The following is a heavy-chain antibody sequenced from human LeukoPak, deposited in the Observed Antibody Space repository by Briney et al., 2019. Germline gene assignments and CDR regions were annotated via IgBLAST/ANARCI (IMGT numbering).Heavy chain of an antibody. J-gene: IGHJ4*02. V-gene: IGHV3-33*01. CDR3: XXDXXYTNGHPFDY. CDR2: TWYDGSNK. CDR1: GFTFSSFR. D-gene: IGHD2-8*01. Sequence: GGSLRLSCAASGFTFSSFRMPWVRQAPGKGREWVALTWYDGSNKYYAHSVKGRFTISRDNAKSTLYLQMDSLRGEDPAHYYXXXDXXYTNGHPFDYWGQGTLVTVSS.